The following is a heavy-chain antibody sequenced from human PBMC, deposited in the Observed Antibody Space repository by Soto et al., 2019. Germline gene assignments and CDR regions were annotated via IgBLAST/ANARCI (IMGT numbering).Heavy chain of an antibody. CDR2: IHAGDGNT. Sequence: ASVKVSCKASGYTFTNYAMHWVRQAPGQRPEWMGWIHAGDGNTKLSQNFQGRLTITRDTSANTAYMELSSLRSEDTAVYYCAFGTDYFHYWGQGTLVTVSS. D-gene: IGHD3-16*01. V-gene: IGHV1-3*01. CDR3: AFGTDYFHY. J-gene: IGHJ1*01. CDR1: GYTFTNYA.